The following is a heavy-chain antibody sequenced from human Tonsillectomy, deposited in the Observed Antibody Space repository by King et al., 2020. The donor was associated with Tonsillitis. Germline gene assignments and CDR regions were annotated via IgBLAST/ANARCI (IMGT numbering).Heavy chain of an antibody. Sequence: VQLVESGGGVVQPGRSLRLSCAASGFTFTRYGMHWVRQAPGKGLEWVALISYDGSNKYYADFVKGRFTISRDNSKNTLYLQMNSLRAEDTAVYYCAKDRQIFGVVIIFDYWGQGTLVTVSS. CDR1: GFTFTRYG. V-gene: IGHV3-30*18. D-gene: IGHD3-3*01. CDR3: AKDRQIFGVVIIFDY. J-gene: IGHJ4*02. CDR2: ISYDGSNK.